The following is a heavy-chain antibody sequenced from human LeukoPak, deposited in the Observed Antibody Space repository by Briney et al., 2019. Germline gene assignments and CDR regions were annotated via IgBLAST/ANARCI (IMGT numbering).Heavy chain of an antibody. V-gene: IGHV4-61*02. CDR2: ISSSGST. CDR3: ARRGISWGSYRYWAPFDY. CDR1: GGSISSGDYY. Sequence: PSETLSLTCTVSGGSISSGDYYWSWIRQPAGKGLEWIGRISSSGSTNYNPSLKSRVTISVDTSKNQFSLKLSSVTAADTAVYYCARRGISWGSYRYWAPFDYWGQGTLVTVSS. D-gene: IGHD3-16*02. J-gene: IGHJ4*02.